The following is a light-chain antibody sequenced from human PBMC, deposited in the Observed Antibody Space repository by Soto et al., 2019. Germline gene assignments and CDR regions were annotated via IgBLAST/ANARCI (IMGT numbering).Light chain of an antibody. CDR3: CSYAGSFTLI. V-gene: IGLV2-11*01. CDR1: SSDVGGYNY. CDR2: DVS. Sequence: QSALTQPRSVSGSPGQSVTISCTGTSSDVGGYNYVSWYQQHPGKVPKFMIYDVSKRPSGVPDRFSGSKSGNTASLTISGLQAEDEADYYCCSYAGSFTLIFGGGTKLTVL. J-gene: IGLJ2*01.